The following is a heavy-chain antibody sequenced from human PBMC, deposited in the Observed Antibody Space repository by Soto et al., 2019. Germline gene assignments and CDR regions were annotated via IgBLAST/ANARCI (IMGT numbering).Heavy chain of an antibody. J-gene: IGHJ5*01. CDR2: NNYRGDT. CDR3: TRGGCGWKALNWFYT. D-gene: IGHD6-19*01. V-gene: IGHV4-31*11. CDR1: GASISNPGYS. Sequence: TLSLTCAGSGASISNPGYSWSWIRQHPGGGLEWLGSNNYRGDTYYNPSLKSRMTISLDTSKNQFSLWLTSVTAADTAVYYCTRGGCGWKALNWFYTCGQGTSVTGSS.